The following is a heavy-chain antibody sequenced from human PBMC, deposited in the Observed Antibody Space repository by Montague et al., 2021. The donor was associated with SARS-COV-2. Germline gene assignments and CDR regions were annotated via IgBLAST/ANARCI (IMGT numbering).Heavy chain of an antibody. Sequence: ETLSLTCTVSGGSISSSSYYWGWIRQPPGKGLEWIGSIYYSGGTYYNPSLKSRVTISVDTSKNQFSLKLSSVTAADTAVYYCARQVGTMIVVVIIKLRYYFDYWGQGTLVTASS. D-gene: IGHD3-22*01. J-gene: IGHJ4*02. CDR3: ARQVGTMIVVVIIKLRYYFDY. CDR1: GGSISSSSYY. V-gene: IGHV4-39*01. CDR2: IYYSGGT.